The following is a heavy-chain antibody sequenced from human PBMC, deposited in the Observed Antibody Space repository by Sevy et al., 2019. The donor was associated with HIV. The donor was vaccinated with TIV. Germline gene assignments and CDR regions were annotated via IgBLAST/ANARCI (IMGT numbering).Heavy chain of an antibody. CDR3: AKDQGYYYDSGGAGYYYYGMDV. CDR2: ISYDGSNK. CDR1: GFTFSSYG. V-gene: IGHV3-30*18. D-gene: IGHD3-22*01. Sequence: GGSLRLSCAASGFTFSSYGMHWVRQAPGKGLEWVAVISYDGSNKYYADSVKGRFTISRDNSKNTLYLQMNSLRAEDTAVYYCAKDQGYYYDSGGAGYYYYGMDVWGQGTTVTVSS. J-gene: IGHJ6*02.